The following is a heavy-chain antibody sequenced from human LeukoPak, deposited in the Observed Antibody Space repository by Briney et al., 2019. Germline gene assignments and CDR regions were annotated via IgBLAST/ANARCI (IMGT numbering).Heavy chain of an antibody. Sequence: PSETLSLTCTVSGGSISSGDYYWSWIRQPPGKGLEWIGYTYYSGSTYYNPSLKSRVTISVDTSKNQFSLKLSSVTAADTAVYYCARGGETIVVVPAAIENNWFDPWGQGTLVTVSS. J-gene: IGHJ5*02. V-gene: IGHV4-30-4*08. D-gene: IGHD2-2*01. CDR1: GGSISSGDYY. CDR2: TYYSGST. CDR3: ARGGETIVVVPAAIENNWFDP.